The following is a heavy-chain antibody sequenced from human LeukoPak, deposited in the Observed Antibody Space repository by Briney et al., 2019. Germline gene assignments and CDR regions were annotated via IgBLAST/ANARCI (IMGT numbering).Heavy chain of an antibody. J-gene: IGHJ3*02. V-gene: IGHV3-30-3*01. D-gene: IGHD2-21*02. CDR1: GFTFSSYA. CDR3: AKDLCGGDCGAFDI. CDR2: ISYDGSNK. Sequence: GGSLRLSCAASGFTFSSYAMHWVRQAPGKGLEWVAVISYDGSNKYYADSVKGRFIISRDNSKNTLYLQMNSLRAEDTAVYYCAKDLCGGDCGAFDIWGQGTMVTVSS.